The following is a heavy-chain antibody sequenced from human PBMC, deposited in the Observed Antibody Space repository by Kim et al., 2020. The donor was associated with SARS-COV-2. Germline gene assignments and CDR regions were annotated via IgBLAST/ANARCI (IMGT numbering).Heavy chain of an antibody. J-gene: IGHJ4*02. Sequence: GGSLRLSCAASGFTFSSYGMHWVRQAPGKGLEWVAVIWYDGSNKYYADSVKGRFTISRDNSKNTLYLQMNSLRAEDTAVYYCAKSGFSSSWPDYWGQGTLVTVSS. V-gene: IGHV3-33*06. D-gene: IGHD6-13*01. CDR3: AKSGFSSSWPDY. CDR1: GFTFSSYG. CDR2: IWYDGSNK.